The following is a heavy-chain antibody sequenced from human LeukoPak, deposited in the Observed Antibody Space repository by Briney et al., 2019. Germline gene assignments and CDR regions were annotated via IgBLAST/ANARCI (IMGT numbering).Heavy chain of an antibody. CDR1: GGSISSYY. D-gene: IGHD3-16*01. CDR3: ARGILGSYYFDL. Sequence: SETLSLTCTVSGGSISSYYWSWIRQPPGKGLEWIGYIYTSGSTNYNPSLKSRVTISVDTSKNQFSLKVTSVTAADTAVYYCARGILGSYYFDLWGRGTLVTVSS. V-gene: IGHV4-4*09. J-gene: IGHJ2*01. CDR2: IYTSGST.